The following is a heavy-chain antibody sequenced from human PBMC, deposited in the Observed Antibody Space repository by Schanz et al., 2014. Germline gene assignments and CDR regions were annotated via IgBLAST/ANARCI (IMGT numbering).Heavy chain of an antibody. CDR1: FYTFIIYF. CDR2: INGYNGHT. D-gene: IGHD3-9*01. Sequence: HLFHSLSYFNNPFSSFNFSFNSSFYTFIIYFITFFLHSPGQGLEWMGWINGYNGHTLYAQKFQGRVTMTTDTSTSAAYMELRSLRSDETAVYYCARVQDDIWTGSEYYYGMDVWGQGTTVTVSS. J-gene: IGHJ6*02. CDR3: ARVQDDIWTGSEYYYGMDV. V-gene: IGHV1-18*01.